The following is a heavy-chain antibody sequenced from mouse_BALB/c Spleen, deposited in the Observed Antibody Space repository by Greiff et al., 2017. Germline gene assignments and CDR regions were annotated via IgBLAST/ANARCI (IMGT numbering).Heavy chain of an antibody. CDR3: AREDGYSKEDY. CDR1: GFTFSDYY. D-gene: IGHD2-3*01. V-gene: IGHV5-4*02. J-gene: IGHJ4*01. Sequence: EVQLVESGGGLVKPGGSLKLSCAASGFTFSDYYMYWVRQTPEKRLEWVATISDGGSYTYYPDSVKGRFTISRDNAKNNLYLQMSSLKSEDTAMYYCAREDGYSKEDYWGQGTSVTVSS. CDR2: ISDGGSYT.